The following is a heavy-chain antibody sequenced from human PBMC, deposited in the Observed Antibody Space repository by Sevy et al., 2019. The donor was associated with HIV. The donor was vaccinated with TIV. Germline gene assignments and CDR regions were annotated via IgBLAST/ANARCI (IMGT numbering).Heavy chain of an antibody. CDR2: VSHSETS. CDR3: ASLRWDVVVGPNSTPGSYYDS. Sequence: SETLSLTCTVSGDSINTYYWSWIRQTPGKGLEWIAYVSHSETSNYNASLKSRVTISLDTPRRQVSLKVSSVTVADTDVYYCASLRWDVVVGPNSTPGSYYDSWGQGTLVTVSS. D-gene: IGHD1-26*01. V-gene: IGHV4-4*08. CDR1: GDSINTYY. J-gene: IGHJ4*02.